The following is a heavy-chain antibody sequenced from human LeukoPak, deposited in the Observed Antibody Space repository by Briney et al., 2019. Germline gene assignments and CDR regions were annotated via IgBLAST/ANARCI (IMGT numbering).Heavy chain of an antibody. J-gene: IGHJ4*02. CDR2: IYYSGSS. CDR3: ARVENDGPNYYFDY. Sequence: PSETLSLTCTVSGVSVSSGSYYWSWIRQPPGKGLERIGYIYYSGSSNYNPSLKSRVTISVDTSKHQFSLKLSSVTAADTAVYYCARVENDGPNYYFDYWGQRTLVTVSS. CDR1: GVSVSSGSYY. V-gene: IGHV4-61*01. D-gene: IGHD1-1*01.